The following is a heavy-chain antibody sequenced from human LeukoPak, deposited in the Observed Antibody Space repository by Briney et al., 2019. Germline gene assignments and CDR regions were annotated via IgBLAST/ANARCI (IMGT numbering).Heavy chain of an antibody. Sequence: GGSLRLSCAASGFTFSSYAMSWVRQAPGKGLEWVSAISGSGGSTYYADSVKGRFTISRDNAKNTLYLQMNSLRAEDTAVYYCARRGDGDYEEDYFDYWGQGTLVTVSS. CDR3: ARRGDGDYEEDYFDY. V-gene: IGHV3-23*01. J-gene: IGHJ4*02. CDR1: GFTFSSYA. D-gene: IGHD4-17*01. CDR2: ISGSGGST.